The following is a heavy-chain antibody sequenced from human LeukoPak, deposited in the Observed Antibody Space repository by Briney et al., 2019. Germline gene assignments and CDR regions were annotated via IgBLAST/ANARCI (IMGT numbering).Heavy chain of an antibody. D-gene: IGHD3-10*01. J-gene: IGHJ2*01. V-gene: IGHV3-53*01. CDR3: ARVGDHYHWYLDL. Sequence: GGSLRLSCEGSGFDVSANYMNWVRQAPGKGLEWVSILYSGGTTYYADSVKGRFTVSRESSKNTLLLHMTSLRAEDTAVYYCARVGDHYHWYLDLWGRGTLATASS. CDR1: GFDVSANY. CDR2: LYSGGTT.